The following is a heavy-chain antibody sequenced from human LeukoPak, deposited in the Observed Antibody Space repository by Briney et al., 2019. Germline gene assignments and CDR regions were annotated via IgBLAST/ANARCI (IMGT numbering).Heavy chain of an antibody. Sequence: GGSLRLSCAASGFMFHSYVMNWVRQAPGKGLEWVSSISSSSTYKNYADSVRGRFTISRDNAKDLLYLQMNSLRAEGTAVYYCTRAFEGYCSSGRCPDFDYWGQGALVTVSS. D-gene: IGHD2-15*01. CDR3: TRAFEGYCSSGRCPDFDY. CDR1: GFMFHSYV. CDR2: ISSSSTYK. V-gene: IGHV3-21*01. J-gene: IGHJ4*02.